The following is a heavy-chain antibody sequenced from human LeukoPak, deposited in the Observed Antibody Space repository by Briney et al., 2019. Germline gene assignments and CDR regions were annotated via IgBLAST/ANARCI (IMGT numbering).Heavy chain of an antibody. J-gene: IGHJ5*02. CDR1: GGSISGYY. V-gene: IGHV4-59*08. CDR3: ARVTCSSTSCYGINWFDP. Sequence: SETLSLTCTVSGGSISGYYWSWIRQPPGKGLEWIGYLYYSGSTDYNPSLKSRVTISVDTSKNQFSLKLSSVTAADTAVYYCARVTCSSTSCYGINWFDPWGQGTLVTVSS. CDR2: LYYSGST. D-gene: IGHD2-2*01.